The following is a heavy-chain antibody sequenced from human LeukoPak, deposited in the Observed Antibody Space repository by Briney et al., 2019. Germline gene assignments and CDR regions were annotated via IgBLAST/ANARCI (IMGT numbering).Heavy chain of an antibody. CDR1: GDSISSGDYY. Sequence: SETLSLTCTVSGDSISSGDYYWSWIRQPPGKGLEWIGYSYYSGSTYYNPSLKSRVTISVETSKSQFSLKLSSVTAADTAVYYCAREVGATDAFDIWGRGTMVTVSS. CDR3: AREVGATDAFDI. CDR2: SYYSGST. V-gene: IGHV4-30-4*01. J-gene: IGHJ3*02. D-gene: IGHD1-26*01.